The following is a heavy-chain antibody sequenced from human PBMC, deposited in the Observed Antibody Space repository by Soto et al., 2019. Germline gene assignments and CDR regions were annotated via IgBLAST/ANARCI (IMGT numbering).Heavy chain of an antibody. CDR2: ISAFNGNT. CDR1: GYSFTNYG. D-gene: IGHD6-19*01. Sequence: QDQLVQSEAEVKKPGASVTVSCKASGYSFTNYGITWVRQAPGQGLEWLGWISAFNGNTHYAQKVQGRVTMTTDASTSTAYMELRSLRSDDTAVYYCARDRGVAPPVAGNTHYYYYMDVWGKGTTVTVSS. J-gene: IGHJ6*03. V-gene: IGHV1-18*01. CDR3: ARDRGVAPPVAGNTHYYYYMDV.